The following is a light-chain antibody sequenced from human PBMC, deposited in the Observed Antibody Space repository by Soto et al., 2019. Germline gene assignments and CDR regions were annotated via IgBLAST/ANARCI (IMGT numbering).Light chain of an antibody. V-gene: IGLV1-40*01. Sequence: QPVLTQPPSVSGAPGQRVTISCTGSSSNIGAGYNVHWYQQVPGKAPRLLVFESSNRPSGVPDRFSGAKFGTSASLAITGLQAEDEADYYCQSYDSMSGVLFGGGTKVTVL. CDR2: ESS. CDR3: QSYDSMSGVL. CDR1: SSNIGAGYN. J-gene: IGLJ2*01.